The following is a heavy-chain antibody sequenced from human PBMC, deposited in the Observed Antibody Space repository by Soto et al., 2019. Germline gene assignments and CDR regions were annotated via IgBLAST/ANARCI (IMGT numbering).Heavy chain of an antibody. V-gene: IGHV4-39*01. CDR2: SYYSGTT. D-gene: IGHD1-20*01. J-gene: IGHJ5*02. Sequence: SETLSLTCTVSGNSISVHSYYWTWIRQPPGKGLEWIGSSYYSGTTYFNPSLKSRASISVDKSKNEFSLSLTSVTAADTAVYYCTRRYNWNDNYYDHWGQGALLTVSS. CDR1: GNSISVHSYY. CDR3: TRRYNWNDNYYDH.